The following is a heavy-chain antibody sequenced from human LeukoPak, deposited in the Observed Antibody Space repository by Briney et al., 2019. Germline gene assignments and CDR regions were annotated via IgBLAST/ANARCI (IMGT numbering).Heavy chain of an antibody. D-gene: IGHD6-19*01. CDR2: INHSGST. J-gene: IGHJ4*02. Sequence: PSETLSLTCAVYGGSFSGYYWSWIRQPPGKGLEWIGEINHSGSTNYNPSLKSRVTISVDTSKNQFSLKLSSVTAADTAVYYCARGKRYSSGWPSDYWGQGTLVTVSS. CDR3: ARGKRYSSGWPSDY. CDR1: GGSFSGYY. V-gene: IGHV4-34*01.